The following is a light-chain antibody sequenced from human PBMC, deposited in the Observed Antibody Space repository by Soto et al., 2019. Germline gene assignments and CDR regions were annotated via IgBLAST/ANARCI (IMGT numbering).Light chain of an antibody. CDR3: QQRKDYPLT. V-gene: IGKV1-8*01. Sequence: AIRMTQSPSSLSASTGDRVTITCRASQGISSYLAWYQQKPGKAPKLLIYAASTLQSGVPSRFSGSGSGTEFTLTISCLQPEDFATYYCQQRKDYPLTFGGGTKVDIK. CDR1: QGISSY. CDR2: AAS. J-gene: IGKJ4*01.